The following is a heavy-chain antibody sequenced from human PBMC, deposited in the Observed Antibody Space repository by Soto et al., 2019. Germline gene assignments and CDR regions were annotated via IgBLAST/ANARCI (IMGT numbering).Heavy chain of an antibody. CDR2: IYYSGST. Sequence: SLTCTVSGGSISSGGYYWSWIRQHPGKGLEWIGYIYYSGSTYYNPSLKSRVTISVDTSKNQFSLKLSSVTAADTAVYYCARIRSSYYYYGMDVWGQGTTVTVSS. V-gene: IGHV4-31*03. CDR3: ARIRSSYYYYGMDV. CDR1: GGSISSGGYY. J-gene: IGHJ6*02.